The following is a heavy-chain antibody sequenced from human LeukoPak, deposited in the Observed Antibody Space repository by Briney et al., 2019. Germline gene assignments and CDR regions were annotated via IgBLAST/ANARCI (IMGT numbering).Heavy chain of an antibody. V-gene: IGHV3-30*03. CDR2: ISYDGSNK. Sequence: GGSLRLSCAASGFTFSSYGMHWVRQAPGKGLEWVAVISYDGSNKYYADSVKGRFTISRDNSKNTLYLQMNSLRAEDTAVYYCASSGSSVDYWGQGTLVTVSS. J-gene: IGHJ4*02. D-gene: IGHD1-26*01. CDR3: ASSGSSVDY. CDR1: GFTFSSYG.